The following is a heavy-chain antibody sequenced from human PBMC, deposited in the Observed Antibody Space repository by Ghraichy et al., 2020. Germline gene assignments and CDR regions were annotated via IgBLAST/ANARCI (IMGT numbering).Heavy chain of an antibody. D-gene: IGHD5-18*01. CDR3: ARRPLSGYSYGDSFDY. CDR1: GGSISSSSYY. V-gene: IGHV4-39*01. Sequence: ETLSLTCTVSGGSISSSSYYWGWIRQPPGKGLEWIGSIYYSGSTYYNPSLKSRVTISVDTSKNQFSLKLSSVTAADTAVYYCARRPLSGYSYGDSFDYWGQGTLVTVSS. J-gene: IGHJ4*02. CDR2: IYYSGST.